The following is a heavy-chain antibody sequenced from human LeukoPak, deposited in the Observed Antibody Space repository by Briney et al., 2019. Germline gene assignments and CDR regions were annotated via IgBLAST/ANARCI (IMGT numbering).Heavy chain of an antibody. V-gene: IGHV4-38-2*01. CDR2: IYHSGST. Sequence: ASETLSLTCAVSGYSISSGYYWGWIRQPPGKGLEWIGSIYHSGSTHYNPSLKSRVTISLDTSKNQLSLKVSSVTAADTAVHYCARLSSDGYNSLTYWGQGTLVTVSS. D-gene: IGHD5-24*01. J-gene: IGHJ4*02. CDR1: GYSISSGYY. CDR3: ARLSSDGYNSLTY.